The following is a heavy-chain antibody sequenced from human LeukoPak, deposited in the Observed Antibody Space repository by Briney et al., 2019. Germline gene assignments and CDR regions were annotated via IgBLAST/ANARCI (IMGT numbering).Heavy chain of an antibody. CDR2: IKHDGSEK. J-gene: IGHJ3*02. Sequence: GGSLRLSCAASGFTVSSKYMNWVRQAPGKGLEWVASIKHDGSEKYYVDSVKGRFTISRDNTMKSLYLQMNSLRAEDTAVYYCARETPYYYDSSDAFDIWGQGTMVTVSS. CDR3: ARETPYYYDSSDAFDI. CDR1: GFTVSSKY. V-gene: IGHV3-7*03. D-gene: IGHD3-22*01.